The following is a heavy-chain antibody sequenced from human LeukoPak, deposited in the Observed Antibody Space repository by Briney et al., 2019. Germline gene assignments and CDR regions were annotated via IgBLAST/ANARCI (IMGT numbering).Heavy chain of an antibody. CDR2: MNPESGNT. J-gene: IGHJ5*02. CDR3: ATATDYEDSSGYSFDP. Sequence: ASAKVSCKASGYTFSNFDINWVRQATGQGPEWMGWMNPESGNTGYAQKFQGRVTMTRDSSKSTAYMELAGLTSEDTAIYYCATATDYEDSSGYSFDPWGQGTLVTVSS. V-gene: IGHV1-8*01. CDR1: GYTFSNFD. D-gene: IGHD3-22*01.